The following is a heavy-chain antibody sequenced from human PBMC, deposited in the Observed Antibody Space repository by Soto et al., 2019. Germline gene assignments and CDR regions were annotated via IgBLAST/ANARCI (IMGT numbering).Heavy chain of an antibody. D-gene: IGHD4-17*01. V-gene: IGHV1-69*13. Sequence: ASVKVSCKASGGTFSSYAISWVRQAPGQGLEWMGGIIPIFGTANYAQKFQGRVTITADESTSTACMELSSLRSEDTAVYYCASGSPERGDYGDYGSYYYGMDVWGQGTTVTVSS. J-gene: IGHJ6*02. CDR1: GGTFSSYA. CDR2: IIPIFGTA. CDR3: ASGSPERGDYGDYGSYYYGMDV.